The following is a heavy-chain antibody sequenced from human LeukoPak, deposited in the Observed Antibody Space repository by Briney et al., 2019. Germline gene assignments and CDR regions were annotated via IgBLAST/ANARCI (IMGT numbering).Heavy chain of an antibody. CDR3: ARERVDTAMVDRYYFDY. CDR2: IKQDGSEK. Sequence: PGGSLRLSCAASGFTFSSYWMSWVRQAPGKGLEWVANIKQDGSEKYYVDSVKGRFTISRDNAKNSLYQQMNSLRAEDTAVYYCARERVDTAMVDRYYFDYWGQGTLVTVSS. V-gene: IGHV3-7*01. D-gene: IGHD5-18*01. J-gene: IGHJ4*02. CDR1: GFTFSSYW.